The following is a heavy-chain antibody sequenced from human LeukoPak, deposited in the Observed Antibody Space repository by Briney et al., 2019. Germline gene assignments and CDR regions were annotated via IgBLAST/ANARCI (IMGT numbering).Heavy chain of an antibody. J-gene: IGHJ5*02. CDR2: ISAYNGNT. Sequence: AASVTVSLTASVYTFTIYGISWVRQAPGQGREWMGWISAYNGNTNYAQKLQGRVTITTDTSTSTAYMELRSLRSDDTAVYYCARSKSEGFDPWGQGTLVTVSS. CDR1: VYTFTIYG. V-gene: IGHV1-18*01. CDR3: ARSKSEGFDP.